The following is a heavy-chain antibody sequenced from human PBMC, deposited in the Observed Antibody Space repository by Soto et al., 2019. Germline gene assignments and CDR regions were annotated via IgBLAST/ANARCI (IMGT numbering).Heavy chain of an antibody. Sequence: ASVNVSCKAAGYTFTVYYMHWVRQAPGQGLEWMGWINPNSGGTNYAQKFQGWVTMTRDTSISTAYMELSRLGSDDTAVYYCARGRSGWDYFDYWGQGTLVTVSS. V-gene: IGHV1-2*04. J-gene: IGHJ4*02. CDR3: ARGRSGWDYFDY. CDR2: INPNSGGT. D-gene: IGHD6-19*01. CDR1: GYTFTVYY.